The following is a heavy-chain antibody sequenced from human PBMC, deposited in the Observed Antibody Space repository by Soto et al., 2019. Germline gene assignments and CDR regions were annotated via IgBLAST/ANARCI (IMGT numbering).Heavy chain of an antibody. V-gene: IGHV3-23*01. Sequence: PGGSLRLSCAASGFPFSVYAMTWERQTPGKGLEWVSTFADTIGTSYYADSVKGRFTLSRDISTNTLHLQMNSLRVYDTAVYYRAKAQSLLGADYSDSWGQGSLVTVSS. D-gene: IGHD3-16*02. J-gene: IGHJ4*02. CDR2: FADTIGTS. CDR3: AKAQSLLGADYSDS. CDR1: GFPFSVYA.